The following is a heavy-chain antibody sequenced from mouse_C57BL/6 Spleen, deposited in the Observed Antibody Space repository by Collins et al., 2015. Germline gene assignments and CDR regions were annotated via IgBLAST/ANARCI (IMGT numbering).Heavy chain of an antibody. D-gene: IGHD1-1*01. J-gene: IGHJ2*01. V-gene: IGHV7-3*01. CDR3: ARYRFYYGQNFFDY. Sequence: EVKLVESGGGLVQPGGFTFTDYYISWVRQPPGKALEWLGFIRNKANGYTTEYSASVKGRFTISRDNSKSILYLQMNALRAEDSATYYCARYRFYYGQNFFDYWGQGTTLTVSS. CDR1: FTFTDYY. CDR2: IRNKANGYTT.